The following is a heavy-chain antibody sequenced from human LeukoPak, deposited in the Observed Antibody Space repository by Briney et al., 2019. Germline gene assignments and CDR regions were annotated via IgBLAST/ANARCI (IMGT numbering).Heavy chain of an antibody. V-gene: IGHV3-33*01. CDR3: ARDARSTMIVVGRDFDI. D-gene: IGHD3-22*01. J-gene: IGHJ3*02. CDR2: IWYDGSNK. CDR1: GFTFSSYG. Sequence: GGSLRLSCAASGFTFSSYGMHWVRQAPGKGLEWVAVIWYDGSNKYYADSVKGRFTISRDNSKNTLYLQMNSLRAEDTAVYYCARDARSTMIVVGRDFDIWGQGTMVTVSS.